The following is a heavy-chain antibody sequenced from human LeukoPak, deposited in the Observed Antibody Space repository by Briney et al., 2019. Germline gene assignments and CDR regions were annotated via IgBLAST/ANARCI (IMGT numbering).Heavy chain of an antibody. CDR3: AKEGGLRSSWSFDF. J-gene: IGHJ4*02. D-gene: IGHD6-13*01. V-gene: IGHV3-23*01. CDR1: RFTFSSYG. Sequence: GGSLRLSCAASRFTFSSYGMSWVRQAPGKGLEWVSGISGSGGSTYYADSAKGRFTISRDNSKNTLCLQMNSLRAEDTAVYYCAKEGGLRSSWSFDFWGQGILVIVSS. CDR2: ISGSGGST.